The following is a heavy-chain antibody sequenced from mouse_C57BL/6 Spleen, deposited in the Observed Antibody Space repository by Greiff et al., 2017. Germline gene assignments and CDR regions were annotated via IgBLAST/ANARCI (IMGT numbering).Heavy chain of an antibody. J-gene: IGHJ4*01. CDR1: GYSFTDYN. Sequence: VQLQQSGPELVKPGASVKISCKASGYSFTDYNMNWVKQSNGKSLEWMGVINPNYGTTSYNQKFKGKAALTVDKSSSTAYMQLNSLTSEDSAVYSCAREADYDPSMDCWGQGTSVTVS. D-gene: IGHD2-4*01. V-gene: IGHV1-39*01. CDR2: INPNYGTT. CDR3: AREADYDPSMDC.